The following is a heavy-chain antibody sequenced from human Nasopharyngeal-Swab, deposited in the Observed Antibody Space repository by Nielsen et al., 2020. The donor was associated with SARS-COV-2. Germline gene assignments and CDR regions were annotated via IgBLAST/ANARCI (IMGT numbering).Heavy chain of an antibody. CDR1: GGSFSDYY. J-gene: IGHJ4*02. V-gene: IGHV4-34*01. D-gene: IGHD6-13*01. Sequence: SETLSLTCAVFGGSFSDYYWSCIRQPPGKGLEWIGEINHSGSTNYNPSLKSRLTISVDKSKNQFSLQLSSVTAADTAVYYCVRSSSWYYFDYWAQGTQVTVSS. CDR3: VRSSSWYYFDY. CDR2: INHSGST.